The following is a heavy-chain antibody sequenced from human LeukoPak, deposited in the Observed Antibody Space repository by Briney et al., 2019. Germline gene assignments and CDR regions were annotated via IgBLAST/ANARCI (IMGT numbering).Heavy chain of an antibody. CDR3: ARDYCSSTSCYFDY. D-gene: IGHD2-2*01. CDR2: ISAYNGNT. V-gene: IGHV1-18*04. J-gene: IGHJ4*02. Sequence: ASVKVSCMASGYTFTNYGLTWVRQAPGEGLEWMGWISAYNGNTNYAQELQGRVTMTTDTSTRTAYMELRSLRSDDTAVYYCARDYCSSTSCYFDYWGQGTLVTVSS. CDR1: GYTFTNYG.